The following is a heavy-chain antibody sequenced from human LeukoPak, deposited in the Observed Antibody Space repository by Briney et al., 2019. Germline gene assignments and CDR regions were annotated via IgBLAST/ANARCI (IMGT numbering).Heavy chain of an antibody. CDR1: GFTFSSYG. CDR2: IGYDGSNK. J-gene: IGHJ5*02. Sequence: GGSRRLSCAASGFTFSSYGMHWVRQAPGKWLEWVAVIGYDGSNKYYADSVKGRFTISRDNSKNTLYLQMNSLRAEDTAVYYCAREEGDPSSGWYQNWFDPWGQGTLVTVSS. V-gene: IGHV3-33*01. D-gene: IGHD6-19*01. CDR3: AREEGDPSSGWYQNWFDP.